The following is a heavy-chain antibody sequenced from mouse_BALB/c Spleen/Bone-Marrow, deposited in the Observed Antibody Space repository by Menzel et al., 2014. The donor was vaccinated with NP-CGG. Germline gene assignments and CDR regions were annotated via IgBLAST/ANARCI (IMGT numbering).Heavy chain of an antibody. Sequence: EVKLQESGAALVKPGASVKLSCIASGFNIEDTYMHWVKQRPEQGLEWLGMIDPANDNTKYDPTFQGKATITADTSSNTAYLQLSSLTSEDTAVYYCARVRATGNYLYSTDYWGQGTSVTVSS. CDR2: IDPANDNT. J-gene: IGHJ4*01. CDR1: GFNIEDTY. D-gene: IGHD2-1*01. V-gene: IGHV14-3*02. CDR3: ARVRATGNYLYSTDY.